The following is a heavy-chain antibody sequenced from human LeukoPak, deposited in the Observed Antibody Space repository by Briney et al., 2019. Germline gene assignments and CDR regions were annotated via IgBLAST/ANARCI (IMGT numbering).Heavy chain of an antibody. D-gene: IGHD4-23*01. J-gene: IGHJ4*02. Sequence: GGSPRLSCAASGFTFSNYGMHWVRQAPGKGLEWVAFIRFDGTSKFYADSVKGRFTISRDNAKNSLYLQMNSLRAEDTAVYYCARDFGRWFIDYWGQGTLVTVSS. CDR2: IRFDGTSK. CDR1: GFTFSNYG. V-gene: IGHV3-30*02. CDR3: ARDFGRWFIDY.